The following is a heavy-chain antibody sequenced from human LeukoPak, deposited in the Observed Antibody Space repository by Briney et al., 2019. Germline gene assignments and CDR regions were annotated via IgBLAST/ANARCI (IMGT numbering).Heavy chain of an antibody. Sequence: GGSLRLSCEASGFTFKNHSMNWVRQAPGRGLEWVSFISSSGGTIYYADSVKGRFTISRDNVNNALHLLMNSLRADDTAVYHCARDSSGYRRFDFWGQGTLVTVSS. J-gene: IGHJ4*02. D-gene: IGHD3-22*01. V-gene: IGHV3-48*01. CDR3: ARDSSGYRRFDF. CDR1: GFTFKNHS. CDR2: ISSSGGTI.